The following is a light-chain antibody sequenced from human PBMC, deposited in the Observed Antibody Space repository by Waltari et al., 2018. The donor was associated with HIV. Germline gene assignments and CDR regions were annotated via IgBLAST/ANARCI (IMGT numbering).Light chain of an antibody. V-gene: IGKV3-15*01. CDR3: QQYNNWPLT. Sequence: EIVMPQSPATLSGSPGEGVTLSCRASQSIIINLAWYQQKPGQAPRLLMFGTSNRATGVPARFSGSGSGTEFSLTISSLQSEDFAVYYCQQYNNWPLTFGGGTKVEIK. CDR2: GTS. CDR1: QSIIIN. J-gene: IGKJ4*01.